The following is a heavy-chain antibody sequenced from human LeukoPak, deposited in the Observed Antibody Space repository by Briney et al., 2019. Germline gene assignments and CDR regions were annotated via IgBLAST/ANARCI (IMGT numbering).Heavy chain of an antibody. Sequence: NPSETLSLTCTVPGGSVSSSGYSWNWIRQPPGKTLEWIGYTYYSGSTNYNPSLKSRVTLSVDTSKNQFSLKLTSVTAADTAVYYCALRRLTSSQIIEDTWFGPWGQGTLVTVSS. CDR1: GGSVSSSGYS. D-gene: IGHD2/OR15-2a*01. V-gene: IGHV4-61*08. J-gene: IGHJ5*02. CDR3: ALRRLTSSQIIEDTWFGP. CDR2: TYYSGST.